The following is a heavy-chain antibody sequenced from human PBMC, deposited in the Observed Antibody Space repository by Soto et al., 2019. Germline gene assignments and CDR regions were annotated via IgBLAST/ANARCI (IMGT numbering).Heavy chain of an antibody. CDR2: IHYSGTT. J-gene: IGHJ4*02. V-gene: IGHV4-59*01. CDR1: GGSMRNYF. CDR3: AAGEASSRNLAPYYLDF. D-gene: IGHD6-13*01. Sequence: SETLSLTCTVSGGSMRNYFWTWIRQPPGRGLEWIGYIHYSGTTSFFPSYNPSLRSRVTISEDTSKNQFSLKLLSVTTADTAVYFCAAGEASSRNLAPYYLDFWGQGTLVTVSS.